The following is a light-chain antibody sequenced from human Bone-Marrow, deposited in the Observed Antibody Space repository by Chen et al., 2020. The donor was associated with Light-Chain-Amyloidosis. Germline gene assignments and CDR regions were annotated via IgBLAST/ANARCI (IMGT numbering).Light chain of an antibody. V-gene: IGLV2-14*01. CDR2: EVT. CDR3: SSYTITNTLV. CDR1: SSDVGGDNH. J-gene: IGLJ1*01. Sequence: QSALTQPASVSGSPRQSNTIPCTGTSSDVGGDNHVSWYQHHPDKAHKLMIYEVTNRPSWVPDRFSGSKSDNTASLTISGLQTEDEADYFCSSYTITNTLVFGSGTRVTVL.